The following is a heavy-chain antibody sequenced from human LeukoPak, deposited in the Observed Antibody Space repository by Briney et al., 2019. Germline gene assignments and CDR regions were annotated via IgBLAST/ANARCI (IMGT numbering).Heavy chain of an antibody. V-gene: IGHV3-48*04. J-gene: IGHJ4*02. CDR1: GFTFSSYS. Sequence: GSLRLSCAASGFTFSSYSMNWVRQAPGKGLEWLSYITSSSSIIYYADSVKGRFTISRDNAKNSLYLQMNSLRAEDTAVYYCAREDTVVVPAASPIDYWGQGTLVTVSS. CDR2: ITSSSSII. CDR3: AREDTVVVPAASPIDY. D-gene: IGHD2-2*01.